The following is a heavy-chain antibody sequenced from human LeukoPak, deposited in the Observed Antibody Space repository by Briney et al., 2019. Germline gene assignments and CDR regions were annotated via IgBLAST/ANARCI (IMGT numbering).Heavy chain of an antibody. CDR3: AKPSPGPVWNYFDY. D-gene: IGHD1-1*01. CDR1: GFTFSSYG. CDR2: MQSDGINK. J-gene: IGHJ4*02. V-gene: IGHV3-30*02. Sequence: PGGSLRLSCAASGFTFSSYGMYWVRQAPGTGLEWVAYMQSDGINKYYADSVKGRFTISRDNSKNTLYLQMSSLRGEDTAVYLCAKPSPGPVWNYFDYWGQGTLVTVSS.